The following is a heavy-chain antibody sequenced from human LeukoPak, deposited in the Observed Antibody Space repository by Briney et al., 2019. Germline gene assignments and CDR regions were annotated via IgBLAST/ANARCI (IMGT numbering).Heavy chain of an antibody. V-gene: IGHV3-53*01. CDR3: ARDLPYSSGRPVY. D-gene: IGHD6-19*01. CDR2: IYSGGST. J-gene: IGHJ4*02. Sequence: GGSLRLSCAASGLTVSSNYMSWVRQAPGKGLEWVSVIYSGGSTYYADSVKGRFTISRDNSKNTLYLQMNSLRAEDTAVYYCARDLPYSSGRPVYWGQGTLVTVSS. CDR1: GLTVSSNY.